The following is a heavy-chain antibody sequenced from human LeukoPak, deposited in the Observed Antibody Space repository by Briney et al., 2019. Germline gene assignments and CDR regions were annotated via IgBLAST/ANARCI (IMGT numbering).Heavy chain of an antibody. CDR2: ITPDGRSK. J-gene: IGHJ4*02. Sequence: GGSLRLSCAASGFTFSSYWMHWVRQPPGKGLVWVSRITPDGRSKSHADSVKGRFTTSRHNSKNTLYLQMNSLRAEDTAVYYCARLYGTFLEWSPYFDYWGQGTLVTVSS. V-gene: IGHV3-74*01. D-gene: IGHD3-3*02. CDR3: ARLYGTFLEWSPYFDY. CDR1: GFTFSSYW.